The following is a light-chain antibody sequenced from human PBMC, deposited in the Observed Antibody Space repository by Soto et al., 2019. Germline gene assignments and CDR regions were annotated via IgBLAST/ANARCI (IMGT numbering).Light chain of an antibody. V-gene: IGKV1-5*03. CDR3: QHYNSYSEA. CDR1: QTINSW. CDR2: KAS. J-gene: IGKJ1*01. Sequence: DIQMTQSPSTLSGSVGDRVTITCRASQTINSWLAWYQQKPGKAPKLLIYKASTLKSGVPSRFSGSGSGTAFTLTISSLQPDDLATYYCQHYNSYSEAFGQGTKVDIK.